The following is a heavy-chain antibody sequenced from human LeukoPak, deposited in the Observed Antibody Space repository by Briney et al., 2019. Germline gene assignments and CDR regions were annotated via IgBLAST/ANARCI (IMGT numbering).Heavy chain of an antibody. CDR3: AKKSRGSGSYYGDY. CDR1: GFTFSIYS. J-gene: IGHJ4*02. Sequence: GGSLRLSCAASGFTFSIYSMNWVRQAPGKGLEWVSAISGSGGSTYYADSVKGRFTISRDNSKNTLYLQMNSLRAEDTAVYYCAKKSRGSGSYYGDYWGQGILVTVSS. CDR2: ISGSGGST. V-gene: IGHV3-23*01. D-gene: IGHD3-10*01.